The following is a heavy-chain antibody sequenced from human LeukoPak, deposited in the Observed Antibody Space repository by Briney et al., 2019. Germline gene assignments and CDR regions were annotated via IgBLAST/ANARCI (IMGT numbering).Heavy chain of an antibody. CDR1: GFTFSSYG. Sequence: PGGTPRLSCAASGFTFSSYGMSWVRQAPGKGLEWVSAISGSGGSTYYADSVKGRFTISRDNSKNTLYLQMNSLRAEDTAVYYCAKRGGYYYDPFDYWGQGTLVTVSS. V-gene: IGHV3-23*01. CDR3: AKRGGYYYDPFDY. J-gene: IGHJ4*02. CDR2: ISGSGGST. D-gene: IGHD3-22*01.